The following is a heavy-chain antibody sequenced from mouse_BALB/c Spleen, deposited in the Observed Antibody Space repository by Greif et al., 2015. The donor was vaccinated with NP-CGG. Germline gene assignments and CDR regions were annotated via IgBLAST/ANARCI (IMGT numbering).Heavy chain of an antibody. Sequence: EVQLVESGGGLVKPGGSLKLSCAASGFTFSSYTMPWVRQTPEKRLEWVATINSGGSYTFYPDSVKGRFTISRDIAKNNLYLQMSSLMSEDAAMYYCTREGNYYFDFWGQGTTLTVSS. V-gene: IGHV5-6-4*01. CDR1: GFTFSSYT. CDR2: INSGGSYT. J-gene: IGHJ2*01. D-gene: IGHD2-1*01. CDR3: TREGNYYFDF.